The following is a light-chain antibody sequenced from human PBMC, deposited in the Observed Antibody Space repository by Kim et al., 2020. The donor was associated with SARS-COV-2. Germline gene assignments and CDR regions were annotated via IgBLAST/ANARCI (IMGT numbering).Light chain of an antibody. Sequence: QSALTQPASESGSPGQSITISCTGTSSDIGRYNYVSWYQQHPGKAPTLVIYDVGNRPSGVSNRFSGSKSGNTASLTISGLQGEDEADYYCSSYTGSSTVVFGGGTQLTVL. J-gene: IGLJ2*01. CDR2: DVG. CDR1: SSDIGRYNY. CDR3: SSYTGSSTVV. V-gene: IGLV2-14*03.